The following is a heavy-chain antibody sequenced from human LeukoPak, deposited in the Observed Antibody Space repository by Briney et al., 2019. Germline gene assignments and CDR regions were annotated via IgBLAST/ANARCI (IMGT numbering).Heavy chain of an antibody. D-gene: IGHD3-22*01. J-gene: IGHJ4*02. CDR2: INHSGST. CDR3: ARGLENSSGYYFPSRTVFIWDY. CDR1: GGSISSGGYY. V-gene: IGHV4-30-2*01. Sequence: SQTLSLTCTVSGGSISSGGYYWSWIRQPPGKGLEWIGEINHSGSTNYNPSLKSRATISVDTSKNQFSLKLSSVTAADTAVYYCARGLENSSGYYFPSRTVFIWDYWGQGTLVTVSS.